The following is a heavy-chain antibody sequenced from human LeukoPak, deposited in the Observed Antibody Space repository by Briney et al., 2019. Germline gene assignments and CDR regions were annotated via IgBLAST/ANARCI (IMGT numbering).Heavy chain of an antibody. Sequence: SETLSLTCSVSDGSINSYYWNWIRRPPGKGLEWIGYIYYNGNTNYSPSLKSRVPMSVDTSKNLFSLKVSSVTAADTAVYYCARLPRSGYYIYYYYGMDVWGQGTTVAVSS. J-gene: IGHJ6*02. D-gene: IGHD3-3*01. V-gene: IGHV4-59*01. CDR1: DGSINSYY. CDR3: ARLPRSGYYIYYYYGMDV. CDR2: IYYNGNT.